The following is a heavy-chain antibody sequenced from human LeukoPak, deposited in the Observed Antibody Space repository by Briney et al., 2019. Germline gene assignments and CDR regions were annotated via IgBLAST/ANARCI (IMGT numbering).Heavy chain of an antibody. CDR2: IRSKANSYAT. CDR1: GFTFSGSA. CDR3: TRHAARYCSGGSCYGNDY. J-gene: IGHJ4*02. V-gene: IGHV3-73*01. D-gene: IGHD2-15*01. Sequence: PGVSLKLSCAASGFTFSGSAMHWVRQGSGKGLEWVGRIRSKANSYATAYAASVKGRFTISRDDSKNTAYLQMNSLKTEDTAVYYCTRHAARYCSGGSCYGNDYWGQGTLVTVSS.